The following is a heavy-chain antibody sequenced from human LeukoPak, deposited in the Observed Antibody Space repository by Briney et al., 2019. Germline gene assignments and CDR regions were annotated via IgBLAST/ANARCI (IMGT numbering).Heavy chain of an antibody. CDR3: AKGRYDSRGYYLDF. D-gene: IGHD3-22*01. Sequence: PGGSLRLSCAASKFIFSSYAMSWVRQAPGKGLEWVSGISGSGRSTYYADSVKGRFTISRDNSNNTLYLQMNSLRAEDTAVYYCAKGRYDSRGYYLDFWGQGTLVTVSS. CDR1: KFIFSSYA. V-gene: IGHV3-23*01. CDR2: ISGSGRST. J-gene: IGHJ4*02.